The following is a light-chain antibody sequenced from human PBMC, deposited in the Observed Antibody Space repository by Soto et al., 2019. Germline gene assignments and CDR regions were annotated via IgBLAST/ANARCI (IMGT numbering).Light chain of an antibody. J-gene: IGLJ2*01. CDR1: SGHSSYI. Sequence: QSVLTQSSSASASLGSSVKLTCTLSSGHSSYIISWHQQQPGKAPRFLMKLEGSGSYNKGSELPDRFSGSSSGPDRYLTFSDLQSEDEADYYCETWDSNTRVFGGGTKVTVL. CDR3: ETWDSNTRV. CDR2: LEGSGSY. V-gene: IGLV4-60*03.